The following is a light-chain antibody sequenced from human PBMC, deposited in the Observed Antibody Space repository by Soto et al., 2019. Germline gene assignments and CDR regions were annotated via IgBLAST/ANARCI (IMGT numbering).Light chain of an antibody. V-gene: IGKV3-20*01. J-gene: IGKJ5*01. CDR1: QIVTNGY. CDR3: QQYGHAPIT. CDR2: GAS. Sequence: EIVLTQSPDTLSLSPGERATLSCRASQIVTNGYLAWYQQKRGLAPRLLIYGASDRATDIPDRFSGSGSGTAFTLSIERLEPEDFAVYFCQQYGHAPITFGQGTRLEIK.